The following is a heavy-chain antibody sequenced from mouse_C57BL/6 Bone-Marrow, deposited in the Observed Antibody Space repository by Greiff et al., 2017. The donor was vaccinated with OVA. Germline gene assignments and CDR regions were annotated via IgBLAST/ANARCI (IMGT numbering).Heavy chain of an antibody. CDR1: GFTFSSYT. J-gene: IGHJ4*01. D-gene: IGHD1-1*01. CDR2: ISGGGGNT. CDR3: ASHYYGSSYDAMDY. V-gene: IGHV5-9*01. Sequence: EVKVVESGGGLVKPGGSLKLSCAASGFTFSSYTMSWVRQTPEKRLEWVATISGGGGNTYYPDSVKGRFTISRDNAKNTLYLQMSSLRSEDTALYYCASHYYGSSYDAMDYWGQGTSVTVSS.